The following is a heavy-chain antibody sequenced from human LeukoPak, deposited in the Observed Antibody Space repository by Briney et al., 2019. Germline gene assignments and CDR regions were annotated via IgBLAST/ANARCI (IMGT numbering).Heavy chain of an antibody. J-gene: IGHJ6*02. Sequence: PSETLSLTCTVSGGSISSYYWSWIRQPPGKGLEWIGEINHSGSTNYNPSLKSRVTISVDTSKNQFSLKLSSVTAADTAVYYCARRSSSSYYYYGMDVWGQGTTVTVSS. D-gene: IGHD6-6*01. CDR3: ARRSSSSYYYYGMDV. CDR1: GGSISSYY. V-gene: IGHV4-34*01. CDR2: INHSGST.